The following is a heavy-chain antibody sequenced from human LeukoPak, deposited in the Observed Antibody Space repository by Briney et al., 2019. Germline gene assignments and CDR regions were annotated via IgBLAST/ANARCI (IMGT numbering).Heavy chain of an antibody. CDR2: IYNSGTT. J-gene: IGHJ3*02. Sequence: SETLSLTCSVSGASISPSYWSWLRQPPGRGLEWIGYIYNSGTTNYNTSFASRVTISLDTFKNQFSLRLSSVSAVDTAVYYCARGPPDRADIWGQGTMVTVSS. CDR1: GASISPSY. D-gene: IGHD3-16*02. V-gene: IGHV4-59*01. CDR3: ARGPPDRADI.